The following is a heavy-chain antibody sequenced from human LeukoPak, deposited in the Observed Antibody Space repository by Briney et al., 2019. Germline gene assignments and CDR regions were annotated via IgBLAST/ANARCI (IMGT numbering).Heavy chain of an antibody. D-gene: IGHD3-16*02. CDR2: ISGSGGST. CDR3: AKRFGGVIVRLLFDI. V-gene: IGHV3-23*01. CDR1: GFTFSSYA. Sequence: PGGSLRLSCAASGFTFSSYAMSWVRQAPGKGLEWVSAISGSGGSTYYADSVKGRFTISRDNSKNTLYLHMNSLRAEDTAVYYCAKRFGGVIVRLLFDIWGQGTMVTVSS. J-gene: IGHJ3*02.